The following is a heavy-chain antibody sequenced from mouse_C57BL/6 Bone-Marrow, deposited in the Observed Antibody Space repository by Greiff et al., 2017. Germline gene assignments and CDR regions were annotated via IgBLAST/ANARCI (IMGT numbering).Heavy chain of an antibody. D-gene: IGHD2-3*01. V-gene: IGHV1-82*01. Sequence: QVQLTESGPELVKPGASVKISCKASGYAFSSSWMNWVKQRPGKGLEWIGRIYPGDGDTNYNGKFKGKATLTADKSSSTAYMQLSSLTSEDSAVYFCARNGYFLFDYWGQGTTLTVSS. CDR1: GYAFSSSW. CDR2: IYPGDGDT. J-gene: IGHJ2*01. CDR3: ARNGYFLFDY.